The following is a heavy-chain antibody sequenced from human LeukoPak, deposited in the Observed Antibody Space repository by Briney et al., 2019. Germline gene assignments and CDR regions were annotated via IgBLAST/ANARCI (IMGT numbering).Heavy chain of an antibody. J-gene: IGHJ4*02. CDR1: GFTFSSYG. V-gene: IGHV3-33*01. Sequence: GRSLRLPCAASGFTFSSYGMHWVRQAPGKGLEWVAVIWYDGSKKYYADSVMGRFTISRDNSKNTLYLQMNSLRAEDTAVYYCATPRPGIAAAGIRGYDYWGQGTLVTVSS. CDR3: ATPRPGIAAAGIRGYDY. D-gene: IGHD6-13*01. CDR2: IWYDGSKK.